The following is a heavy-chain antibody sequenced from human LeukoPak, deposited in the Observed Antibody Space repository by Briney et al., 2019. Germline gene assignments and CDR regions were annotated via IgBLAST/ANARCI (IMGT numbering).Heavy chain of an antibody. V-gene: IGHV4-39*01. CDR2: IRYSGTT. Sequence: SETLSLTCTVSGASITSVSDYWGWFRQPPGKGLEWIGSIRYSGTTYHSPSLRSRLTMSIDTSKNQFSLKLSSVTAADTALYHCARHYYGSDVWGYYFDNWGQGTLVAVSS. CDR1: GASITSVSDY. D-gene: IGHD3-22*01. CDR3: ARHYYGSDVWGYYFDN. J-gene: IGHJ4*02.